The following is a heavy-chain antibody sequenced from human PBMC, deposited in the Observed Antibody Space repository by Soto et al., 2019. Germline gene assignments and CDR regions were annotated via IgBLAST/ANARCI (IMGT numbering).Heavy chain of an antibody. CDR2: IYYSGST. J-gene: IGHJ5*02. D-gene: IGHD3-3*01. Sequence: PSETLSLTCTVSGGSISSYYWSWIRQPPGKGLEWIGYIYYSGSTNYNPSLKSRVTISVDTSKNQFSLKLSSVTAADTAVYYCASLTYYDVWSALNWFDPWGQGTLVTVSS. CDR3: ASLTYYDVWSALNWFDP. V-gene: IGHV4-59*01. CDR1: GGSISSYY.